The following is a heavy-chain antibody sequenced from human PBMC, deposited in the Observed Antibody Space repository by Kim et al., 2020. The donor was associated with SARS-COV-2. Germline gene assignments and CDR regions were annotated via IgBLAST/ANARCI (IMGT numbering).Heavy chain of an antibody. V-gene: IGHV1-18*01. CDR2: ISTSTGNT. Sequence: ASVKVSCKASGYTFTNHGINWVRQAPGQSPQWVGWISTSTGNTNYDEKFRARVTMTTDTSTSTAYMEMRSLRSDDTAVFYCARGGYLNYADYWGQGTLVT. D-gene: IGHD2-15*01. CDR3: ARGGYLNYADY. J-gene: IGHJ4*02. CDR1: GYTFTNHG.